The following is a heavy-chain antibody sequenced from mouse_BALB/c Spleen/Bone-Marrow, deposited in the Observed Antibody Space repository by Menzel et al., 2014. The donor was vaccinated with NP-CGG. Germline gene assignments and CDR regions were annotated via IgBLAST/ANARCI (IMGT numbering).Heavy chain of an antibody. Sequence: QVQLKESGAELVRPGSSVKISCKASGYAFSTYWMNWVKQRPGQGLEWIGQIYPGDGDTNYNEKFKGKATLTADKSSSTASIQLSSLTSEDSAVYFCARVGFSLDYWGQGTTLTVSS. CDR2: IYPGDGDT. CDR3: ARVGFSLDY. V-gene: IGHV1-80*01. D-gene: IGHD3-1*01. CDR1: GYAFSTYW. J-gene: IGHJ2*01.